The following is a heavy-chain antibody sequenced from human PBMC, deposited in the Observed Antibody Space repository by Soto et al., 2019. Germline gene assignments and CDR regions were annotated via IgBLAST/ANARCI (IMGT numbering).Heavy chain of an antibody. CDR1: GYTFTSYA. J-gene: IGHJ6*02. CDR3: ARGKLPYYYYGMDV. CDR2: IIPSNGTA. V-gene: IGHV1-69*05. D-gene: IGHD6-6*01. Sequence: GASVKVSCKASGYTFTSYAMHWVRQAPGQGLEWMGGIIPSNGTANYAQKFQGRVTITTAESTSTAYMELSSLRSEDTAVYYCARGKLPYYYYGMDVWGQGTTVTVSS.